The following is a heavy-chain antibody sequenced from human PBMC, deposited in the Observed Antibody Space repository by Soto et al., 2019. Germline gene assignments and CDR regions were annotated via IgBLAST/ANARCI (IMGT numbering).Heavy chain of an antibody. D-gene: IGHD6-13*01. CDR3: ASPPSRWNIVY. J-gene: IGHJ4*02. CDR1: GGSISTDDHY. CDR2: NYYTGST. Sequence: QVQLQESGPGLVKPSQTLSLTCTVSGGSISTDDHYWSWIRQPPGKGLEWIGYNYYTGSTHYNPSLRXRLXPPLDTSKNQFSLQPPSGPAAHTTVYYFASPPSRWNIVYWGQGPRVTVSS. V-gene: IGHV4-30-4*01.